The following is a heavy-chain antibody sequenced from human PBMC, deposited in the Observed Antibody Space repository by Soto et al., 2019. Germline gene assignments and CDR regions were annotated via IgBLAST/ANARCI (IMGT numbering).Heavy chain of an antibody. D-gene: IGHD2-2*01. CDR3: ARDPTDIVVVPAFGWFDP. Sequence: GGSLRLSCAASGFTFSSYSMNWVRQAPGKGLEWVSSISSSSSYIYYADSVKGRFTISRDNAKNSLYLQMNSLRAEDTAVYYCARDPTDIVVVPAFGWFDPWGQGTLVTVSS. CDR2: ISSSSSYI. CDR1: GFTFSSYS. J-gene: IGHJ5*02. V-gene: IGHV3-21*01.